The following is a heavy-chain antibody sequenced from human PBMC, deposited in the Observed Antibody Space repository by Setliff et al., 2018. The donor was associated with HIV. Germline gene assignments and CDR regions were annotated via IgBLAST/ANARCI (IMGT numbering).Heavy chain of an antibody. V-gene: IGHV3-30*02. Sequence: PGGSLRLSCVASGFRFRTYGMHWVRQAPGKGLEWVAFIRYDGSNKYYADSVKGRFTISRDNSKNTLYLQMNSLRVEDTAVYYCATDCAVVGGTGSLDSWGQGTLVTVSS. CDR2: IRYDGSNK. CDR1: GFRFRTYG. D-gene: IGHD1-26*01. J-gene: IGHJ4*02. CDR3: ATDCAVVGGTGSLDS.